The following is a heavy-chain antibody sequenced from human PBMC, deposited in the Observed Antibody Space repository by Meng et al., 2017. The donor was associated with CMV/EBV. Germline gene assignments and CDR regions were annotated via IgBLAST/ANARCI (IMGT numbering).Heavy chain of an antibody. CDR1: RYALSTSGVG. D-gene: IGHD3-22*01. CDR2: IYWDDDK. J-gene: IGHJ4*02. CDR3: ARLYDSSGYYLGYFDY. Sequence: ITLTRSRPPVVKSTQTLTPAWTFSRYALSTSGVGVGWIRQPPGKALEWLALIYWDDDKRYSPSLKSRLTITQDTSKNQVVLTMTNMDPVDTATYYCARLYDSSGYYLGYFDYWGQGTLVTVSS. V-gene: IGHV2-5*02.